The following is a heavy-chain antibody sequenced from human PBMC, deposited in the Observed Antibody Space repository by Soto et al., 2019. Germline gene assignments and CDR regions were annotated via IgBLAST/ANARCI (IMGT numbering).Heavy chain of an antibody. V-gene: IGHV3-49*03. D-gene: IGHD3-3*01. J-gene: IGHJ4*02. CDR2: IRSKAYGGTT. CDR3: TRDAGDFWSGYFDY. Sequence: EVQLVESGGGLVQPGRSLRLSCTASGFTFGDYAMSWFRQAPGKGLEWVGFIRSKAYGGTTEYAASVKGRFTISRDDSKSIAYLQMNSLKTEDTAVYYCTRDAGDFWSGYFDYWGQGTLVTVSS. CDR1: GFTFGDYA.